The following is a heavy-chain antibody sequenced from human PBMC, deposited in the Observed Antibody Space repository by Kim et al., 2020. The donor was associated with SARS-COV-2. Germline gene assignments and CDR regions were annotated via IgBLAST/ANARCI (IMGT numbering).Heavy chain of an antibody. CDR3: ARYCSGGSCYSHFDY. CDR1: GGSISSYY. Sequence: SETLSLTCTVSGGSISSYYCSWIRQPPGKGLEWIGYIYYSGSTNYNPSLKSRVTISVDTSKNQFSLKLSSVTAADTAVYYCARYCSGGSCYSHFDYWGQGTLVTVSS. CDR2: IYYSGST. D-gene: IGHD2-15*01. V-gene: IGHV4-59*01. J-gene: IGHJ4*02.